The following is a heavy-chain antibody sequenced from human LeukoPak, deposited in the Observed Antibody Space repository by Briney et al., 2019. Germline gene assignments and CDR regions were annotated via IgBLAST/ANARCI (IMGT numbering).Heavy chain of an antibody. Sequence: GEFLKISCKGSGYSFTNYWIDWVRHMPGKGLEWMGIIYPGDSETRYSPSFQGQVSISVDKSISTAYLQWSSLKASDTAIYYCARGYDIDVWGQGTTVTVPS. CDR3: ARGYDIDV. CDR2: IYPGDSET. J-gene: IGHJ6*02. V-gene: IGHV5-51*01. CDR1: GYSFTNYW.